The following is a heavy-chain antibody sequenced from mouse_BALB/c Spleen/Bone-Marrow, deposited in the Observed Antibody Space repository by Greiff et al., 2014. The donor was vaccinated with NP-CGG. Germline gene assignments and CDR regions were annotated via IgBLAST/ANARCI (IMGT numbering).Heavy chain of an antibody. V-gene: IGHV1-9*01. CDR3: ARGHPFDF. CDR1: GYTFSNYW. J-gene: IGHJ2*01. Sequence: QVQLQQPGGELMKPGASVKISCKAPGYTFSNYWIQWVKQRPGHGPEWIGEILPGSDNTNYNEKFKGKATFTADTSSNTAYMQLSSLTSEDSAVYYCARGHPFDFWGQGTTLTVSS. D-gene: IGHD3-3*01. CDR2: ILPGSDNT.